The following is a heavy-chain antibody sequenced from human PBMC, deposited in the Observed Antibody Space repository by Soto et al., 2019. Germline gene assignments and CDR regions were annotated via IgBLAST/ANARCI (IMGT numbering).Heavy chain of an antibody. Sequence: QITLNESGPTLVKPAEPLTLTCTFSGFSLTTSGVGVGWIRQSPVKAPEWLALIYWDDVKRYSASLKSRLTSTKDTSTNQVVLTMASVDPADTATYYCAHRILRTVFGLVTTTAIYFDFWGQGTPGVVSS. CDR3: AHRILRTVFGLVTTTAIYFDF. CDR1: GFSLTTSGVG. CDR2: IYWDDVK. V-gene: IGHV2-5*02. D-gene: IGHD3-3*01. J-gene: IGHJ4*02.